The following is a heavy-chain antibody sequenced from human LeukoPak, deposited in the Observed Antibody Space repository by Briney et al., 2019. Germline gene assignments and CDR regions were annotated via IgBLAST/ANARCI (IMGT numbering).Heavy chain of an antibody. D-gene: IGHD7-27*01. CDR1: GFTFSSYA. V-gene: IGHV3-23*01. CDR3: TKDAYLGSNWLDP. Sequence: GGSLRLSCAASGFTFSSYAMSWVRQAPGKGLEWVSAISGSRGTTYYADSVKGRFTISRDNSKSTLYLQMNRLRAEDTAVYYCTKDAYLGSNWLDPWGQGTLVTVSS. J-gene: IGHJ5*02. CDR2: ISGSRGTT.